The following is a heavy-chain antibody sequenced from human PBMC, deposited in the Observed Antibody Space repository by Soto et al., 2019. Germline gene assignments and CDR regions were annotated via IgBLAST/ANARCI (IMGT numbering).Heavy chain of an antibody. Sequence: PGGSQRLSCAASGFTFSDHYMDWVRQAPGKGLEWVGRIRNKANCYTTDYAASVKGRFTISRDDSKDSLYLQMNSLKTEDTAIYYRARDSGKGAYFDYWGHGTLATVSS. CDR1: GFTFSDHY. V-gene: IGHV3-72*01. D-gene: IGHD1-26*01. J-gene: IGHJ4*01. CDR3: ARDSGKGAYFDY. CDR2: IRNKANCYTT.